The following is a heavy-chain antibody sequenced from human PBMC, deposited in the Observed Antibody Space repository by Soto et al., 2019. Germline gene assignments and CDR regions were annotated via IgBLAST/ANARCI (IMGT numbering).Heavy chain of an antibody. Sequence: GESLKVSCKGSGYSFTSYWISWVRQMPGIGLEWMGRIDPSDSYTNYSPSFQGHVTISADKSISTAYLQWSSLKASDTAMYYCARHPGDSAVAAPYYFDYWGQGTLVTVSS. J-gene: IGHJ4*02. V-gene: IGHV5-10-1*01. CDR1: GYSFTSYW. CDR3: ARHPGDSAVAAPYYFDY. D-gene: IGHD6-19*01. CDR2: IDPSDSYT.